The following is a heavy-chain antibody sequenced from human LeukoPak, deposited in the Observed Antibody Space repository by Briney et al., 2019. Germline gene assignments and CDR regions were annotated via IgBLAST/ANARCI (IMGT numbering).Heavy chain of an antibody. D-gene: IGHD3-22*01. V-gene: IGHV4-59*12. CDR2: IYYSGST. CDR3: ASRRNYYDSSGPPGDY. Sequence: SETLSLTCTVSGGSISSYYWSWIRQPPGKGLEWIGYIYYSGSTNYNPSLKSRVTISVDTSKNQFSLKLSSVTAADTAVYYCASRRNYYDSSGPPGDYWGQGTLVTVSS. J-gene: IGHJ4*02. CDR1: GGSISSYY.